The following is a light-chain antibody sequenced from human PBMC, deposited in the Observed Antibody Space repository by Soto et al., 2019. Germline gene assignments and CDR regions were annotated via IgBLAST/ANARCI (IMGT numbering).Light chain of an antibody. CDR1: SSNIGAAYD. CDR2: GNN. J-gene: IGLJ3*02. CDR3: QSYDSSLSGWV. V-gene: IGLV1-40*01. Sequence: SVLTQPPSVSGAPGQKVTISFTRSSSNIGAAYDVHWYQHLPGTAPKLLIYGNNNRPSGVPDRFSGSKSGTSASLAITGLQAEDEADYYCQSYDSSLSGWVFGGGTKLTVL.